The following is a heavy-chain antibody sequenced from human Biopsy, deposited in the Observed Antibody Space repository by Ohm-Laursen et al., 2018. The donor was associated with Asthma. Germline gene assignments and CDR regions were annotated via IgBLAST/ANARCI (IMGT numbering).Heavy chain of an antibody. D-gene: IGHD3-22*01. CDR1: GDSITRWGCC. CDR2: IHHSGTS. J-gene: IGHJ4*02. V-gene: IGHV4-31*03. CDR3: ARIPRRSGSYFVDY. Sequence: TLSPPCTVSGDSITRWGCCWNWVPQPPGEGLEWVGDIHHSGTSYFNPSLKSRVSFSRDTSKNQFSLRLSSVTAADTAMYYCARIPRRSGSYFVDYWGQGTLVTVSS.